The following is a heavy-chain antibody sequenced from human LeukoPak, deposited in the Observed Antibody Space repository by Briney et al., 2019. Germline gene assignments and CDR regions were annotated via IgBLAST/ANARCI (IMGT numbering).Heavy chain of an antibody. D-gene: IGHD3-10*01. V-gene: IGHV3-30*03. J-gene: IGHJ4*02. Sequence: GGSLRLSCAASGFTFSSYAMSWVRQAPGKGLEWVAVTSSDLNVKLYADSVKGRFTISRDDSRSTLYLQMNSLRPEDTAIYYCAREGYYGSGSPPSLYFDYWGQGTLVTVSS. CDR1: GFTFSSYA. CDR2: TSSDLNVK. CDR3: AREGYYGSGSPPSLYFDY.